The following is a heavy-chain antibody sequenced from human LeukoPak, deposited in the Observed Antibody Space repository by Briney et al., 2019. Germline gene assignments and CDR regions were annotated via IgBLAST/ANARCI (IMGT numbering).Heavy chain of an antibody. D-gene: IGHD6-13*01. V-gene: IGHV1-2*02. CDR1: GYTFTDYY. CDR2: INPNSGGT. CDR3: ARGIAAAGGRWFDP. Sequence: ASVTVSCKASGYTFTDYYMHWVRQAPGQGLEWMGWINPNSGGTNYAQQFQGRVTMTRDTSISTAYMELSNLRSDDTAVYYCARGIAAAGGRWFDPWGQGTLVTVSS. J-gene: IGHJ5*02.